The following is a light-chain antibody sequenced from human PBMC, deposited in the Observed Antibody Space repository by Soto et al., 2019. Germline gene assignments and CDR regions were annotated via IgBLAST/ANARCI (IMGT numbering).Light chain of an antibody. CDR1: SSDVGGYNY. Sequence: QSALTQPASVSGSPGQSVTISCTGTSSDVGGYNYVSSYQHHPGKAPNLMIYEVSNRPSGVSNRFSGSKSGNTASLTISGLQAEDEADYYCSSYTSISTYVFGSGTKVTVL. V-gene: IGLV2-14*01. CDR3: SSYTSISTYV. J-gene: IGLJ1*01. CDR2: EVS.